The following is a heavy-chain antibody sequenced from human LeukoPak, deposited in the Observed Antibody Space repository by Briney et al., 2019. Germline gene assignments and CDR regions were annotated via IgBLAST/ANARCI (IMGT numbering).Heavy chain of an antibody. D-gene: IGHD3-16*02. CDR3: ARDRLAHWLSYYFDY. J-gene: IGHJ4*02. CDR1: GFTFSSYA. Sequence: GASLRLSCAASGFTFSSYAMHWVRQAPGKGLEWVAVISYDGSNKYYADSVKGRFTISRDNSKNTLYLQMNSLRAEDTAVYSCARDRLAHWLSYYFDYWGQGTLVTVSS. V-gene: IGHV3-30-3*01. CDR2: ISYDGSNK.